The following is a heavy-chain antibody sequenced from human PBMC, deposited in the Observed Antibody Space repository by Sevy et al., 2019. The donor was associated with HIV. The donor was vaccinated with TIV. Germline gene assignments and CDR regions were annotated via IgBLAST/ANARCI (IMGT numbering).Heavy chain of an antibody. V-gene: IGHV4-38-2*01. CDR1: GCSIISGYY. J-gene: IGHJ4*02. D-gene: IGHD3-16*01. Sequence: SETLSLTCGVSGCSIISGYYWGWIRQPPGKGLEWIGSIYHSGSTYYNPSLKSRVTISVDTSKNQFSLKLSSVTAADTAVYYWARQVVAFGNPAFEDYWGQGTLVTVSS. CDR3: ARQVVAFGNPAFEDY. CDR2: IYHSGST.